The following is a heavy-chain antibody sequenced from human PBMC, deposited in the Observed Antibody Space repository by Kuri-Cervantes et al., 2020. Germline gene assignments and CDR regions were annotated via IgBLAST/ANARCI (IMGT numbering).Heavy chain of an antibody. J-gene: IGHJ5*02. Sequence: GESLKISCAASGFTFSGPAMHWVRQASGKGLEWVGRIRSKANSYATAYAASVKGRFTISRDDSKNTAYLQMNSLKTEDTAVYYCARARGGYSYAALSWFDPWGQGTLVTVSS. V-gene: IGHV3-73*01. CDR2: IRSKANSYAT. D-gene: IGHD5-18*01. CDR1: GFTFSGPA. CDR3: ARARGGYSYAALSWFDP.